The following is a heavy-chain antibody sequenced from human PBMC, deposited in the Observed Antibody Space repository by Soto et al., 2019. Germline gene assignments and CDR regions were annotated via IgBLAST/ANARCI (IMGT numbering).Heavy chain of an antibody. CDR2: IDPSDSYT. D-gene: IGHD2-15*01. V-gene: IGHV5-10-1*01. J-gene: IGHJ3*02. CDR1: GYSFTSCW. CDR3: ARGGGNDAFDI. Sequence: GESLKISCKGSGYSFTSCWISWVRQMPGKGLEWMGRIDPSDSYTNYSPSFQGHVTISADKSISTAYLQWSSLRASDTAMYYCARGGGNDAFDIWGQGTMVTVSS.